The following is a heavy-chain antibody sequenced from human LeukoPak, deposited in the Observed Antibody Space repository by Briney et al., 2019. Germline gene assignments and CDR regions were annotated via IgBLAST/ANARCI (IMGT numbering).Heavy chain of an antibody. Sequence: SVKVSCKASGFTFTSSAMQWVRQARGQRLEWIGWIVVGSGNTNYAQKFQERVTITRDMSTSTAYMELSSLRSEDTAVYYCATSTTVTAVAAKNDAFDIWGQGTMVTVSS. CDR1: GFTFTSSA. D-gene: IGHD4-17*01. CDR2: IVVGSGNT. CDR3: ATSTTVTAVAAKNDAFDI. V-gene: IGHV1-58*02. J-gene: IGHJ3*02.